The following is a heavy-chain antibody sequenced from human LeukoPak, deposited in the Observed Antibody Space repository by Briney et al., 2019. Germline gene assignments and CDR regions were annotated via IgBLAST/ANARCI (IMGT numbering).Heavy chain of an antibody. D-gene: IGHD5-24*01. CDR3: ARDVRGDGLSTYNAFDI. CDR1: GFTFSDYY. V-gene: IGHV3-11*01. Sequence: GGSLRLSCVGSGFTFSDYYMNWIRQAPGKGLEWISHITAGNTKAYADSVKGRFTVSRDNAEHSLFLQMNSLRAEDTAVYYCARDVRGDGLSTYNAFDIWGRGTLVTVSS. CDR2: ITAGNTK. J-gene: IGHJ3*02.